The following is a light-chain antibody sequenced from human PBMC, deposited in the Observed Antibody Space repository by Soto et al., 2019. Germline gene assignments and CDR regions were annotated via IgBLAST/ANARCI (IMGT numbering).Light chain of an antibody. Sequence: QSALTQPASVSGSPGQSITISCTGTSSDVGSNNLVSWYQQHPGKAPKLMIYEVSKRPSGVSNRFSGSKSGNTASLTISGLEAEDEASYYCCSYAGPISFYVFGTGTKLTVL. J-gene: IGLJ1*01. V-gene: IGLV2-23*02. CDR2: EVS. CDR3: CSYAGPISFYV. CDR1: SSDVGSNNL.